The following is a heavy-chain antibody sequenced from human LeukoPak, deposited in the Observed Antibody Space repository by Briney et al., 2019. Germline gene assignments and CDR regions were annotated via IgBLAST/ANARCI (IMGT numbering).Heavy chain of an antibody. J-gene: IGHJ4*02. CDR2: ISYGGSSE. Sequence: GGSLRLSCAASGFTFSTYAMHWVRQAPGKGLEWVAVISYGGSSENYADSVKGRFTVSRDNSKSTLYLQMNSLTPDDTSVYYCSRSPGILGTNYFDYWGQGTLVTVSS. CDR1: GFTFSTYA. CDR3: SRSPGILGTNYFDY. D-gene: IGHD1-26*01. V-gene: IGHV3-30*04.